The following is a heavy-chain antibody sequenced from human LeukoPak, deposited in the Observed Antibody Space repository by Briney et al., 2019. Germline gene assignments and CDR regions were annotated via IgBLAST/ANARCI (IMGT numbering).Heavy chain of an antibody. D-gene: IGHD3-9*01. J-gene: IGHJ5*02. CDR1: GGSFSGYY. CDR3: ARDLPYNYDILTGYFRWFDP. V-gene: IGHV4-34*01. CDR2: INHSGST. Sequence: SETLSLTCAVYGGSFSGYYWSWIRQPPGKGLEWVGEINHSGSTNYNPSLKRRDTIPVDTSKNQFSLKLSSVTAADTAVYYCARDLPYNYDILTGYFRWFDPWGQGTLVTVSS.